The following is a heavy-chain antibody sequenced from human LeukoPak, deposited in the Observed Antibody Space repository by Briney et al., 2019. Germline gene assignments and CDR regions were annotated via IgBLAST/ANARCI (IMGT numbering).Heavy chain of an antibody. V-gene: IGHV3-74*01. J-gene: IGHJ4*01. CDR1: EFNFFSYG. Sequence: GGTLRLSCVAYEFNFFSYGMQWVRQAPGNGLVWVSRIFADGSTTSYADSVKGRFTISRDNAKNTLYLQMNSLRAEDTAVYYCARELPREVTLDYWGQGTLVTVSP. CDR3: ARELPREVTLDY. CDR2: IFADGSTT. D-gene: IGHD2-21*02.